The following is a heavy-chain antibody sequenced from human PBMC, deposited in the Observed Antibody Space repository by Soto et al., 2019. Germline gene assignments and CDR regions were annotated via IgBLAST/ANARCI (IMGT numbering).Heavy chain of an antibody. CDR2: TSYDGSNK. V-gene: IGHV3-30*18. D-gene: IGHD6-6*01. J-gene: IGHJ6*02. CDR1: GFTFSSYG. Sequence: GGSLRLSCAASGFTFSSYGMHWVRQAPGKGLEWVAVTSYDGSNKYYADSVKGRFTISRDNSKNTLYLQMNSLRAEDTAVYYCANEYSSSVVYYYYGMDVWGQGTTVTVSS. CDR3: ANEYSSSVVYYYYGMDV.